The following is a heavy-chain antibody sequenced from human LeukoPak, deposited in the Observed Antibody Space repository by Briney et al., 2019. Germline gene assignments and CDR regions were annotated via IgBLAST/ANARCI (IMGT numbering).Heavy chain of an antibody. CDR3: VRDGFSGSYAAFDS. CDR1: GFTFDGYA. J-gene: IGHJ4*02. D-gene: IGHD1-26*01. CDR2: ISWSSEDI. V-gene: IGHV3-9*01. Sequence: GGSLRLSCAASGFTFDGYAMHWVRQAPGRGLEWVSGISWSSEDIGYADSVKGRFTISRDNAKNSLYLQMNSLRSEDTALYYCVRDGFSGSYAAFDSRGQGTLVTVSS.